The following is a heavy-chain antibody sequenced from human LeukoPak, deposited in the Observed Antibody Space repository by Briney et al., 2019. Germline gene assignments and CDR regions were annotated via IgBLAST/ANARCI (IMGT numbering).Heavy chain of an antibody. V-gene: IGHV4-4*02. Sequence: PSETLSLTCAVSGDSVSSSNWWTWVRQPPGEGLEWTGEIFHSGSTNYNPSLKSRVTISVDTSRNQFSLKLNSVTAADTAVYYCASLAVAGLSEGYWGQGTLVIVSS. D-gene: IGHD6-19*01. J-gene: IGHJ4*02. CDR2: IFHSGST. CDR3: ASLAVAGLSEGY. CDR1: GDSVSSSNW.